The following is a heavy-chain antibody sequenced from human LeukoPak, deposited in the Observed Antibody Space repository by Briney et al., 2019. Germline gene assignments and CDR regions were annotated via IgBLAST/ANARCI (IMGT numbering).Heavy chain of an antibody. D-gene: IGHD2-21*02. CDR2: INPNSGGT. J-gene: IGHJ4*02. CDR1: GYTFTSYY. CDR3: ASMAYRGGDCYIDY. V-gene: IGHV1-2*02. Sequence: ASVKVSCKASGYTFTSYYMHWVRQAPGQGLEWMGWINPNSGGTNYAQKFQGRVTMTRDTSISTAYMELSRLRSDDTAVYYCASMAYRGGDCYIDYWGQGTLVTVSS.